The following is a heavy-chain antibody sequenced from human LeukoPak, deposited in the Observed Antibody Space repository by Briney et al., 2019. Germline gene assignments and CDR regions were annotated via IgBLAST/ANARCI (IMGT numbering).Heavy chain of an antibody. J-gene: IGHJ6*03. D-gene: IGHD2-15*01. CDR3: ARTTEGYCRGRSCYSYYYYMDV. CDR1: GGSISSSSYY. V-gene: IGHV4-39*07. Sequence: PSGTLSLTCTVSGGSISSSSYYWGWIRQPPGKGLEWIGSIYYSGSTYYNPSLKSRVTISVDTSKNQFSLKLSSVTAADTAVYYCARTTEGYCRGRSCYSYYYYMDVWGKGTTVTVSS. CDR2: IYYSGST.